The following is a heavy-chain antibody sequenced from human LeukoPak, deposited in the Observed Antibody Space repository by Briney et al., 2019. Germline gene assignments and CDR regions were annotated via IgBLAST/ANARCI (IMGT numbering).Heavy chain of an antibody. CDR2: IIGSGAYT. V-gene: IGHV3-23*01. J-gene: IGHJ4*02. CDR1: GFTLRSYA. D-gene: IGHD2-15*01. CDR3: ARAYCSGGSCCYFDY. Sequence: AGGSLRLSCAASGFTLRSYAMSWVRQAPGKGLEWVSTIIGSGAYTYYADSVKGRFTISRDNSKNTLYLQMTSLRAEDTAVYFCARAYCSGGSCCYFDYWGQGTLVTVSS.